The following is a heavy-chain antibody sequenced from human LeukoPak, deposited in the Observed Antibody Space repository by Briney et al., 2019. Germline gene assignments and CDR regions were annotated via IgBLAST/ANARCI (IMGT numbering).Heavy chain of an antibody. J-gene: IGHJ4*02. CDR3: ARGWGFFDY. V-gene: IGHV4-59*01. CDR2: IYYSGST. Sequence: SETLSLTCAVSGGSISSYYWSWIRQPPGKGLEWIGYIYYSGSTNYNPSLKSRVTISVDTSKNQFSLKLSSVTAADTAVYYCARGWGFFDYWGQGTLVTVSS. CDR1: GGSISSYY. D-gene: IGHD3-16*01.